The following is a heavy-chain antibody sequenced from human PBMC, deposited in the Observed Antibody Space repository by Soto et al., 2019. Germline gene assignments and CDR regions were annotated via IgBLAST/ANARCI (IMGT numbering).Heavy chain of an antibody. CDR1: GFTFSSYR. V-gene: IGHV3-74*01. J-gene: IGHJ4*02. CDR2: IKSDGSWA. CDR3: VRGDGDYSDGNGYLGRH. Sequence: EVQLVESGGGLVQPGGSLRLSCTASGFTFSSYRMHWVRQAPGKGLEWVSRIKSDGSWALYADSMEGRLTISRDNAKNTLYLQMNSLRAEDTAVYYCVRGDGDYSDGNGYLGRHWGQGTLVTVSS. D-gene: IGHD3-22*01.